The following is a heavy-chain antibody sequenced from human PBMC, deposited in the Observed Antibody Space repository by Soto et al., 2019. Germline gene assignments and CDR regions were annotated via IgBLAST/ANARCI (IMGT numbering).Heavy chain of an antibody. CDR3: ARAVLPATAPFDY. J-gene: IGHJ4*02. CDR2: IYYSGST. V-gene: IGHV4-59*01. CDR1: GGSISNYY. D-gene: IGHD2-2*01. Sequence: QVQLQESGPRLVKPSETLSLTCIVSGGSISNYYWSWIRQPPGKGLEWIGYIYYSGSTNYNPSLQSRVTISVDTSKNQCSLKLSSVNAADTAVYYCARAVLPATAPFDYWGQGTLVTVSS.